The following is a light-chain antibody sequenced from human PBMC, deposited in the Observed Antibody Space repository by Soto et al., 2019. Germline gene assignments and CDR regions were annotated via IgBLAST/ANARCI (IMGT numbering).Light chain of an antibody. J-gene: IGKJ2*01. V-gene: IGKV3-11*01. CDR2: DAS. Sequence: EIVLTQSPATLSLSPGERATLSCRASQSVYTYLAWYQQKPGQAPRLLIYDASNRATGIPARFSGSGSGTDFTLTINSLEPQGFALYYFQHRSSWPPTFGQGTNLEIK. CDR1: QSVYTY. CDR3: QHRSSWPPT.